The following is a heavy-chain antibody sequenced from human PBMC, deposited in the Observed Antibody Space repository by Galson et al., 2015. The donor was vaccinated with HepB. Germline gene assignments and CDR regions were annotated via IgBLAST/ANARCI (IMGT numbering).Heavy chain of an antibody. J-gene: IGHJ3*02. Sequence: SVKVSCKASGYTFTSFGISWVRQAPGQGPEWMGWISAYNSKTNSAQKFQGRVTMTTDTSTSTAYMELRSLRSDDTAVYYCASASPRQQLPLLGAFDIWGQGTMVTVSS. V-gene: IGHV1-18*01. D-gene: IGHD6-13*01. CDR1: GYTFTSFG. CDR3: ASASPRQQLPLLGAFDI. CDR2: ISAYNSKT.